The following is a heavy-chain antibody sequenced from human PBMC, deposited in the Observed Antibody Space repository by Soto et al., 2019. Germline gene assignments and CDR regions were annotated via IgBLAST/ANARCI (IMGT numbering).Heavy chain of an antibody. CDR2: IYPGDSDT. CDR3: ARVTYSGDYYDFWSGYPPFDY. V-gene: IGHV5-51*01. CDR1: GYSFTSYW. Sequence: GESLKISCKGSGYSFTSYWIGWVRLMPGKGLEWMGIIYPGDSDTRYSPSFQGQVTISADKSISTAYLQWSSLKASDTAMYYCARVTYSGDYYDFWSGYPPFDYWGQGTLVTVSS. D-gene: IGHD3-3*01. J-gene: IGHJ4*02.